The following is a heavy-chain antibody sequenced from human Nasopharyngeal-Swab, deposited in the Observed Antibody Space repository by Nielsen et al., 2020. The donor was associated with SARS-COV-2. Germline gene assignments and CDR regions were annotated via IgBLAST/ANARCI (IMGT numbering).Heavy chain of an antibody. D-gene: IGHD6-6*01. CDR1: GGSISSGSYY. V-gene: IGHV4-61*02. J-gene: IGHJ4*02. CDR3: ARDSSSSPLGY. CDR2: IHTSGSS. Sequence: SETLSLTCTVSGGSISSGSYYWSWIRQPAGKGLEWIGRIHTSGSSYYNPFLKSRVTISLDTSKNHFSLKLTSVTAADTAVYYCARDSSSSPLGYWGQGTLVTVSS.